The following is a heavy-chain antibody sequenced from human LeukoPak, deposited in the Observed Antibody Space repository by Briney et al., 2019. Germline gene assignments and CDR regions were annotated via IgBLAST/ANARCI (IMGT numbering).Heavy chain of an antibody. CDR3: ARGGQSYYFGSASFDY. CDR1: GGSFSGYY. Sequence: PSETLSLTCAVYGGSFSGYYWSWIRQPPGKGLEWIGEINHSGSTNYNPSLKSRVTISVDTSKNHFSLKVNSVTAGDTAVYYCARGGQSYYFGSASFDYWGQGTLVTVSS. D-gene: IGHD3-10*01. J-gene: IGHJ4*02. CDR2: INHSGST. V-gene: IGHV4-34*01.